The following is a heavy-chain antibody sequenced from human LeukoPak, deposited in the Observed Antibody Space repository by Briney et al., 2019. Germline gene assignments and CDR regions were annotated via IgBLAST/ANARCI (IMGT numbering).Heavy chain of an antibody. CDR1: GFTFSRYG. CDR3: AKDGRSRSRSYFDY. D-gene: IGHD1-26*01. CDR2: IGYDGSIK. Sequence: GRSLRLSCAASGFTFSRYGMHWVRQAPGKGLEWVAFIGYDGSIKHSVDSVKGRFAISRDNSKNTLYLQMNSLRAEDTAVYYCAKDGRSRSRSYFDYWGQGTLVTVSS. J-gene: IGHJ4*02. V-gene: IGHV3-30*02.